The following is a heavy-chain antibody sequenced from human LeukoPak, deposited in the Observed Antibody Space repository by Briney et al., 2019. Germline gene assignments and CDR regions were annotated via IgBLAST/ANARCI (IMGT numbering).Heavy chain of an antibody. CDR3: ARGYYFDY. J-gene: IGHJ4*02. CDR2: IYHSGST. CDR1: GGSISGGGYS. Sequence: SETLSLTCAVSGGSISGGGYSWSWIRQPPGKGLEWIGYIYHSGSTYYNPSLKSRVTISVDTSKNQFSLKLSSVTAADTAVYYCARGYYFDYWGQGTLVTVSS. V-gene: IGHV4-30-2*01.